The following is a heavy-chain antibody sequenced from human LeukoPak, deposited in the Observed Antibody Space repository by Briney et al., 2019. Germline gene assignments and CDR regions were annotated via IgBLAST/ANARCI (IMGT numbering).Heavy chain of an antibody. V-gene: IGHV3-23*01. D-gene: IGHD3-10*01. CDR3: AKDSYVSGRPLHTFDV. J-gene: IGHJ3*01. CDR1: GFTFAIHA. CDR2: ISGDGAST. Sequence: GGSLRLSCAASGFTFAIHAMTWVRQAPGKGLEWVSGISGDGASTHYAESVKGQFTISRDNSQNTLFLQMNSLRVEGTAIYYCAKDSYVSGRPLHTFDVWGQGTMVTVSS.